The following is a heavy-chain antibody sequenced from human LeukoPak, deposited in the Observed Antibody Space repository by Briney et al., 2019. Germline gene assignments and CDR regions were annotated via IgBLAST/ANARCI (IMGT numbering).Heavy chain of an antibody. CDR2: ISSSSSYI. D-gene: IGHD3-16*01. V-gene: IGHV3-21*01. CDR1: GFTFSSYS. J-gene: IGHJ6*03. Sequence: GGSLRLSCAASGFTFSSYSMNWVRQAPGKGLEWVSSISSSSSYIYYADSVKGRFTISRDNAKNSLYLQMNSLRAEDTAVYYCARDMRDLGYYYMDVWGKGTTVTLSS. CDR3: ARDMRDLGYYYMDV.